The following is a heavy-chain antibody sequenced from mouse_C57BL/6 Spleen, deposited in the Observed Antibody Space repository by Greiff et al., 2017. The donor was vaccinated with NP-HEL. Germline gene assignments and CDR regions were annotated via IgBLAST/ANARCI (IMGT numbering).Heavy chain of an antibody. D-gene: IGHD1-1*02. V-gene: IGHV1-61*01. CDR1: GYTFTSYW. Sequence: VQLQQPGAELVRPGSSVKLSCKASGYTFTSYWMDWVKQRPGQGLEWIGNIYPSDSETHYNQKFKDKATLTVDKSSSTAYMQLSSLTSEDSAVYYCARGYGAGYFDVWGTGTTVTVSS. CDR2: IYPSDSET. J-gene: IGHJ1*03. CDR3: ARGYGAGYFDV.